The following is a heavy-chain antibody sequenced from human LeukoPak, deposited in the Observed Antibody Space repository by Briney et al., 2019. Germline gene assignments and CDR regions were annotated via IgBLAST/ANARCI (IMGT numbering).Heavy chain of an antibody. J-gene: IGHJ4*02. V-gene: IGHV1-46*01. CDR1: GYTFTNYG. CDR2: INPSGGST. CDR3: AKSAGSSGYLYYFDY. Sequence: GASVKVSCKASGYTFTNYGISWVRQAPGQGLEWMGIINPSGGSTSYAQKFQGRVTMTRDMSTSTVYMELSSLRAEDTAVYYCAKSAGSSGYLYYFDYWGQGTLVTVSS. D-gene: IGHD3-22*01.